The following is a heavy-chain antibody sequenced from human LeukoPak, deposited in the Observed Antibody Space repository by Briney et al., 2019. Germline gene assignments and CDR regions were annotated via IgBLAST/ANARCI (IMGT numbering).Heavy chain of an antibody. J-gene: IGHJ3*02. CDR1: GGSFSGYY. Sequence: PSETLSLTCAVYGGSFSGYYWSWIRQPPGKGLEWIGEVNHSGSTNYNPSLKSRVTISVDTSKNQFSLKLSSVTAADTAVYYCARAGNVHSRIAAAARVSGAFDIWGQGTMVTVSS. CDR3: ARAGNVHSRIAAAARVSGAFDI. CDR2: VNHSGST. D-gene: IGHD6-13*01. V-gene: IGHV4-34*01.